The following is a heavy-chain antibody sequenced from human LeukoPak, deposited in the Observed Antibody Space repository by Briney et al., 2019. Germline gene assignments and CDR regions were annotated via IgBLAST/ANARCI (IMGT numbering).Heavy chain of an antibody. CDR1: GFAFSSYW. J-gene: IGHJ6*03. CDR2: IKQDGSEK. CDR3: ARVAQYCSGGSCYGDYYYMDV. Sequence: GGSLRLSCAASGFAFSSYWMSWVRQAPGKGLEWVVNIKQDGSEKYYVDSVKGRFTISRDNAKNSLYLQMNSLRAEDTAVYYCARVAQYCSGGSCYGDYYYMDVWGKGTTVTVSS. V-gene: IGHV3-7*01. D-gene: IGHD2-15*01.